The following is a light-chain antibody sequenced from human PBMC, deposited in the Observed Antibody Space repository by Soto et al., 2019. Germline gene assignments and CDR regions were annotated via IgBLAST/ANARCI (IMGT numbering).Light chain of an antibody. Sequence: QSVLTQPPSVSGAPGQRVTISCTGSSSNIGAGYDVHWYQQLPGTAPKLLIFDNTNRPSGVPDRFSGSKSGTSASLAITGLQAEDEADYHCQSFDSRLSDVFGTGTKVTVL. V-gene: IGLV1-40*01. CDR1: SSNIGAGYD. CDR3: QSFDSRLSDV. J-gene: IGLJ1*01. CDR2: DNT.